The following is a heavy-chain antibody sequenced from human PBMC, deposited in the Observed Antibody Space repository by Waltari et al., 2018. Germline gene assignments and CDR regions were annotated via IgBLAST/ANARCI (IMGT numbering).Heavy chain of an antibody. J-gene: IGHJ4*02. V-gene: IGHV3-53*02. Sequence: EVQLVETGGGLIQPGGSLRLSCAVSGFSVSTNHVSWVRQAPGKGLEWVSTIYKVGSTYFADSVKGRFTISRDNSKNTVYLQMNSLRADDTAVYYCMAYGDYSYWGQGTLVTVSS. D-gene: IGHD5-12*01. CDR2: IYKVGST. CDR3: MAYGDYSY. CDR1: GFSVSTNH.